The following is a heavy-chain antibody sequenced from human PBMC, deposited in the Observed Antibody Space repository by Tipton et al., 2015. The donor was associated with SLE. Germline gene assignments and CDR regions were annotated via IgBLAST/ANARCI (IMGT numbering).Heavy chain of an antibody. J-gene: IGHJ3*02. CDR2: IHTGATT. CDR3: AREAFGDYHHIFDI. CDR1: SGSISSGDYY. V-gene: IGHV4-61*02. Sequence: LRLSCTVSSGSISSGDYYWSWVRQPAGKGLEWIGRIHTGATTGYNPSLKSRVIISMDTSKNQVSLELTSVTAADTAVYFCAREAFGDYHHIFDIWGQGTMVTVSS. D-gene: IGHD4-17*01.